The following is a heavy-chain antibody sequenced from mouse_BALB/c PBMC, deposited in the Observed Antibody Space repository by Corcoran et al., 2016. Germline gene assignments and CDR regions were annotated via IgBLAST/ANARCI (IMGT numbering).Heavy chain of an antibody. CDR2: INPYNDGT. Sequence: VQLQKSGPELVKPGASVKMSCKASGYTFTSYVMHWVKQKPGQGLEWIGYINPYNDGTKYNEKFKGKATLTSDKSSSTAYMELSSLTSEDSAVYYFAYVNYPSWFSYWGQGTLVTLSA. CDR3: AYVNYPSWFSY. D-gene: IGHD2-1*01. CDR1: GYTFTSYV. V-gene: IGHV1S136*01. J-gene: IGHJ3*01.